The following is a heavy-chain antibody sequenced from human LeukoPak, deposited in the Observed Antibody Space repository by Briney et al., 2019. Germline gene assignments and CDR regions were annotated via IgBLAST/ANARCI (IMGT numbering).Heavy chain of an antibody. CDR1: GGTFSTYA. J-gene: IGHJ4*02. CDR3: ARAHSRGTSSYYFDY. Sequence: SVRVSCKASGGTFSTYAISWVRLAPGQGLEWMGRIIPILGIANYAQKFQGRVTITADKSTSTAYMELSSLRSEDTAVYYCARAHSRGTSSYYFDYWGQGTLAPVSS. D-gene: IGHD6-6*01. V-gene: IGHV1-69*04. CDR2: IIPILGIA.